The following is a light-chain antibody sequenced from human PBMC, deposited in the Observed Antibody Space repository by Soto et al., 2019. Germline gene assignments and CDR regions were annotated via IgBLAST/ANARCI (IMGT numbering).Light chain of an antibody. Sequence: EIVLTQSPGTLSLSPGERATLSCRASQSVSSSYLAWYQQKPGQAPRLLIYGASSRATGIPDRFSGSGSGTDFALTISILEPEDCAVYYCQQYGSSPWTFGQGTNVEIK. J-gene: IGKJ1*01. CDR2: GAS. CDR1: QSVSSSY. V-gene: IGKV3-20*01. CDR3: QQYGSSPWT.